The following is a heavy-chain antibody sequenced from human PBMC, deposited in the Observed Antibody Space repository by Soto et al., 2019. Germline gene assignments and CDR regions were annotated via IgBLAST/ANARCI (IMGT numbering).Heavy chain of an antibody. V-gene: IGHV3-30-3*01. Sequence: GGSLILSCAASGFIFSSYTMHWVRHAPGKGLEWVGVTTYDGSNQYYADCVKGRLTISRDNSRNTLFLQLNSLTPDDTAVYYCARAPSGSYPEFDYWGQGTLVTVSS. CDR3: ARAPSGSYPEFDY. CDR2: TTYDGSNQ. CDR1: GFIFSSYT. J-gene: IGHJ4*02. D-gene: IGHD1-26*01.